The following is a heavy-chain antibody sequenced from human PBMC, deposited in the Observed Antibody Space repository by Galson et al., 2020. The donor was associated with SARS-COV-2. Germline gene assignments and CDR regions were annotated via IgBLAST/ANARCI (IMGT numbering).Heavy chain of an antibody. CDR1: GYSFTSYW. CDR3: ARHPSVAALIYFDY. J-gene: IGHJ4*02. V-gene: IGHV5-51*01. D-gene: IGHD6-6*01. CDR2: IYPGDSDT. Sequence: GESLKISCQGSGYSFTSYWIGWVRQMPGKGLEWIGIIYPGDSDTRYSPSFQGRVTIPADKSISTAYLQWSSLKASDTAMYYCARHPSVAALIYFDYWGQGALVTVSS.